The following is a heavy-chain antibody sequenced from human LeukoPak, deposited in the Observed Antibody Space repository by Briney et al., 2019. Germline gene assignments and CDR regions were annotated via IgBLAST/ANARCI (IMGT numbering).Heavy chain of an antibody. CDR2: IYTSGST. D-gene: IGHD2-8*01. CDR1: GGSISSYY. CDR3: ARTTSDGDCTNGVCLLDY. Sequence: PSETLSLTCTVSGGSISSYYWSWIRQPAGKGLEWIGRIYTSGSTNYNPSLKSRVTISVDTSKNQFSLKLSSVTAADTAVYYCARTTSDGDCTNGVCLLDYWGQGTLVTVSS. J-gene: IGHJ4*02. V-gene: IGHV4-4*07.